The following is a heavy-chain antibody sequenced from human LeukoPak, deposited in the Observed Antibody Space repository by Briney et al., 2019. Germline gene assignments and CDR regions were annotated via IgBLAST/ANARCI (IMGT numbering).Heavy chain of an antibody. V-gene: IGHV1-8*01. CDR2: RNPNSGNT. CDR3: ARGPPHYGMDV. J-gene: IGHJ6*02. CDR1: GYSFTSYD. Sequence: ASVSVSCKASGYSFTSYDINWVRQAPGQGLEWMGWRNPNSGNTGYAQKFQGRVTMTRNTSISTAYMELSSLRSEDTAVYYCARGPPHYGMDVWGQGTTVTVSS.